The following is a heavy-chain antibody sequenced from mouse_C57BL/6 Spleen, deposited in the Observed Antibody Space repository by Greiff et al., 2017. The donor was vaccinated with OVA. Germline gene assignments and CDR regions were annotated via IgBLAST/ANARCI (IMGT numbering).Heavy chain of an antibody. CDR2: IDTSDSYN. J-gene: IGHJ3*01. D-gene: IGHD2-3*01. CDR1: GYTFTSYW. V-gene: IGHV1-50*01. CDR3: ARGGYYVAY. Sequence: QVQLQQPGAELVKPGASVKLSCKASGYTFTSYWMQWVKQRPGQGLEWIGEIDTSDSYNNYKQKFKGKGTLTVDTSSSTSYMPLSSLTSEDSAVYYCARGGYYVAYWGQGTLVTVSA.